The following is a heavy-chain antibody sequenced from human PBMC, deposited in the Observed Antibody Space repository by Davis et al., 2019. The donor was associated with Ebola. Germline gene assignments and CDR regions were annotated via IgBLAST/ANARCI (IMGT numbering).Heavy chain of an antibody. CDR3: TRGENDGSGNYVGDY. CDR2: ISSSSSTI. Sequence: GESLKISCAASGFAFSSYSMNWVRQAPGKGLEWVSYISSSSSTIYYADSVKGRFTISRDNTKNSLYLQMNSLRDEDTAVYYCTRGENDGSGNYVGDYWGQGTLVTVSS. CDR1: GFAFSSYS. V-gene: IGHV3-48*02. J-gene: IGHJ4*02. D-gene: IGHD3-10*01.